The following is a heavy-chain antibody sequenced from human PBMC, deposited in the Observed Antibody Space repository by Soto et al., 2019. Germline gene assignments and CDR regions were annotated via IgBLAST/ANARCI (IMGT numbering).Heavy chain of an antibody. CDR2: IKEDGSEK. V-gene: IGHV3-7*01. CDR3: ARVTVARPYDS. D-gene: IGHD6-6*01. Sequence: EVQLVQSGGGLVQPGGSLRLSCAASGFRFSDYWMGWVRQAPGKGLEWVANIKEDGSEKYYVDSVKGRFIISRDNAKNSLFLQLNSLGVEDKATYYCARVTVARPYDSWGQGILVTVSS. J-gene: IGHJ4*02. CDR1: GFRFSDYW.